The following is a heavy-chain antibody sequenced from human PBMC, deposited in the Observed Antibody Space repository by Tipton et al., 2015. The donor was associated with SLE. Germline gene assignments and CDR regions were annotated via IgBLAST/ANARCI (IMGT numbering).Heavy chain of an antibody. Sequence: QSGAEVKKPGASVKVSCKASGYTFNRYYIHWVRQAPGQGLEWMGWISTYNANTHYAQKLQGRVTMTTYTSTSTAYMELRSLRSDDTAVYYCAREVYSGSYYYYYGMDVWGQGTTVTISS. CDR3: AREVYSGSYYYYYGMDV. V-gene: IGHV1-18*04. CDR1: GYTFNRYY. D-gene: IGHD3-10*01. CDR2: ISTYNANT. J-gene: IGHJ6*02.